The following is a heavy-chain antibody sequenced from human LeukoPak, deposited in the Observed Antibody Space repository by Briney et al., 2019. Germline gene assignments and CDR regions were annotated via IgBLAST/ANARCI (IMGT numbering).Heavy chain of an antibody. J-gene: IGHJ4*01. CDR1: GDSISTYY. V-gene: IGHV4-59*01. CDR3: ARDYSNYIMDC. CDR2: IYYSGST. Sequence: SETLSLNCTVSGDSISTYYWSWIRQPPGKGLEWIGYIYYSGSTNYNPSLKSRLTMSVDTSKSQFSLELSSVTAAGTAVYFCARDYSNYIMDCWGQGILVTVSS. D-gene: IGHD4-11*01.